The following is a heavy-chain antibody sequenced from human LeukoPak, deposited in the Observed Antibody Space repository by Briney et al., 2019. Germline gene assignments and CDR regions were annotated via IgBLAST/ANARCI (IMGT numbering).Heavy chain of an antibody. CDR2: ISGSGGST. Sequence: GGSLRLSCAASGFTFSSYAMSWVRQAPGKGLEWVSAISGSGGSTYYADSVKGRFTISRDNSKNTLYLQMNSLRAEDTAVYYCAKDQEGAHIVVVPAAGLMDVWGKGTTVTVSS. CDR1: GFTFSSYA. V-gene: IGHV3-23*01. J-gene: IGHJ6*03. D-gene: IGHD2-2*01. CDR3: AKDQEGAHIVVVPAAGLMDV.